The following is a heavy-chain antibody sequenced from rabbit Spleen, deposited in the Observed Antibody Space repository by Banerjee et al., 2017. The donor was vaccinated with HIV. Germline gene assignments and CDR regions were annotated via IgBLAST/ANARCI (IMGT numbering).Heavy chain of an antibody. CDR3: ARDSGSGDYIDVYFDL. CDR1: GFSFSSSYW. D-gene: IGHD1-1*01. CDR2: IYTGNGKT. V-gene: IGHV1S45*01. J-gene: IGHJ4*01. Sequence: QEQLEESGGDLVKPEGSLTLTCTASGFSFSSSYWICWVRQAPGKGLEWIGCIYTGNGKTYYAGWAKGRFTISKASSTTVTLQMTSLTAADTATLFCARDSGSGDYIDVYFDLWGQGTLVTVS.